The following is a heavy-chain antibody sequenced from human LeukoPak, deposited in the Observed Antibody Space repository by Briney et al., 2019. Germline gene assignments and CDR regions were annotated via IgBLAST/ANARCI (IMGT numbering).Heavy chain of an antibody. CDR2: MNPNSGNT. V-gene: IGHV1-8*02. D-gene: IGHD3-10*01. CDR3: ARDYYGSGRYYYYYYMDV. Sequence: ASVKVSCKASGYTFTSYGINWVRQATGQGLEWMGWMNPNSGNTGYAQKFQGRVTMTRNTSISTAYMELSSLRSEDTAVYYCARDYYGSGRYYYYYYMDVWGKGTTVTISS. CDR1: GYTFTSYG. J-gene: IGHJ6*03.